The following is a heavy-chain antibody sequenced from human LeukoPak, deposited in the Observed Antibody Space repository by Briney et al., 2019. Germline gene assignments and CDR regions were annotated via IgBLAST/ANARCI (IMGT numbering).Heavy chain of an antibody. D-gene: IGHD6-19*01. Sequence: ASVKVSCKASGYTFTGYYMHWVRQAPGQGLEWMGWINPNSGGTNYAQKFQGRVTMTRDTSISTAYMERSRLRSDDTAVYYCARIAVAGSAFFDYWGQGTLVTVSS. CDR2: INPNSGGT. J-gene: IGHJ4*02. V-gene: IGHV1-2*02. CDR1: GYTFTGYY. CDR3: ARIAVAGSAFFDY.